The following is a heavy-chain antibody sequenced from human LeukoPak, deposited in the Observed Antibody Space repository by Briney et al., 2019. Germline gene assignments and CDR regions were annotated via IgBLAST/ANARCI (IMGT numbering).Heavy chain of an antibody. V-gene: IGHV4-61*08. D-gene: IGHD3-16*02. Sequence: SQTLSLTCTVSGGSISSGDYYWSWIRQSPGKGLEWIGYMLYSGSTNQNPSLRSRVTISVDTSKNQVSLKLSSVTAADTAVYCARSDIWGSYRFLDYWGQGALVTVSS. CDR1: GGSISSGDYY. CDR3: ARSDIWGSYRFLDY. CDR2: MLYSGST. J-gene: IGHJ4*02.